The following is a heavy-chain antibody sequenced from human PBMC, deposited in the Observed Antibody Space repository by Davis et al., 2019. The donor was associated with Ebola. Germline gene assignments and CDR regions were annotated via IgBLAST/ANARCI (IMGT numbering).Heavy chain of an antibody. D-gene: IGHD3-9*01. CDR1: GYTFTNYG. CDR2: ISAFKGKT. CDR3: ARSTYDILIDFDF. V-gene: IGHV1-18*04. J-gene: IGHJ4*02. Sequence: AASVKVSCKASGYTFTNYGINWVRQAPGQGLEWMGWISAFKGKTHYAQKFQGRMTLTTDTSTSTAYMELESLRSDDTAVYYCARSTYDILIDFDFWGQGTLVTVSS.